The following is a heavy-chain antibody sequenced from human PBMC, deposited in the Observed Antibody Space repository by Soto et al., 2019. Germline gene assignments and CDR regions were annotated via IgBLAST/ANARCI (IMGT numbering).Heavy chain of an antibody. V-gene: IGHV4-59*01. CDR1: GGSISSYD. CDR3: ARVMSEGSASNSRLFDY. Sequence: PSETLSLTCTVSGGSISSYDWSWIRQAPGKGLEWVGDIYYSGSNNYDPSLKSRVTISVDTSKNPFSLKLSSVTAADTAVYYCARVMSEGSASNSRLFDYWGQGTLVTVSS. J-gene: IGHJ4*02. CDR2: IYYSGSN. D-gene: IGHD3-10*01.